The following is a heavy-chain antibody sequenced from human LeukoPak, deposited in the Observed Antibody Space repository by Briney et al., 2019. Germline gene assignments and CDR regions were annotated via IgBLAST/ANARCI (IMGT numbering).Heavy chain of an antibody. Sequence: SQTLSLTCTVSGGSISSGGYYWSWIRQPPGKGLEWIGYIYHSGSTYYNPSLKSRVTISVDRSKNQFSLKLSSVTAADTAVYYCARHQGSGSYYNVRYYYYYYYMDVWGKGTTVTVSS. CDR2: IYHSGST. CDR1: GGSISSGGYY. V-gene: IGHV4-30-2*01. CDR3: ARHQGSGSYYNVRYYYYYYYMDV. J-gene: IGHJ6*03. D-gene: IGHD3-10*01.